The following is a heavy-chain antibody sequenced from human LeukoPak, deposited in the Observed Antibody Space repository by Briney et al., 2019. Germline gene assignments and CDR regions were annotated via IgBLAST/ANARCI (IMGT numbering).Heavy chain of an antibody. Sequence: GASVKVSCKASGYTFTSYDINWVRQATGQGLEWMGWISAYNGNTNYAQKLQGRVTMTTDTSTSTAYMELRSLRSDDTAVYYCARSPTVTTGFDYWGQGTLVTVSS. CDR2: ISAYNGNT. CDR3: ARSPTVTTGFDY. CDR1: GYTFTSYD. J-gene: IGHJ4*02. D-gene: IGHD4-11*01. V-gene: IGHV1-18*01.